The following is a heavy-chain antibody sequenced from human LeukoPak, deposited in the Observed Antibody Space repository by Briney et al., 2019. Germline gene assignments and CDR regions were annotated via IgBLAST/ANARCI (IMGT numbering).Heavy chain of an antibody. V-gene: IGHV4-34*01. Sequence: PSETLSLTCAVYGGSFSGYYWSWIRQPPGRGLEWIGEINHSGSTNYNPSLKSRVTISVDTSKNQFSLKLSSVTAADTAVYYCARRPRWLQFLYYFDYWGQGTLVTVSS. CDR2: INHSGST. CDR3: ARRPRWLQFLYYFDY. CDR1: GGSFSGYY. J-gene: IGHJ4*02. D-gene: IGHD5-24*01.